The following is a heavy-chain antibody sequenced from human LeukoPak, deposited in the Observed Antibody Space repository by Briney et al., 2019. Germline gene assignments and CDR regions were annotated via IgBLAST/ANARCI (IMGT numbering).Heavy chain of an antibody. Sequence: SETLSLTCTVSGVSISSSRYYWGWIRQPPGKGLEWIGSIYYSGSTYYNPSLKTRVTISVDTSKNQFSLKLSSVTAADTAVYYCARVTYYYDSSPFDFDYWGQGTLVTVSS. J-gene: IGHJ4*02. V-gene: IGHV4-39*01. CDR2: IYYSGST. CDR3: ARVTYYYDSSPFDFDY. CDR1: GVSISSSRYY. D-gene: IGHD3-22*01.